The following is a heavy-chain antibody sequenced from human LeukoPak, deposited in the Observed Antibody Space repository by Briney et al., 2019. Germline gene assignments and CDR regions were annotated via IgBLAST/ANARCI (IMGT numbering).Heavy chain of an antibody. CDR2: IKQDGSEK. D-gene: IGHD1-7*01. J-gene: IGHJ4*02. CDR1: GFTFSSYW. V-gene: IGHV3-7*01. CDR3: ARAGNWNYPNY. Sequence: GVLRLSCAASGFTFSSYWMSWVRQAPGKGLEWVANIKQDGSEKYYVDSVKGRFTISRDNAKNSQYLQMNSLRAEDTAVYYCARAGNWNYPNYWGQGTLVTVSS.